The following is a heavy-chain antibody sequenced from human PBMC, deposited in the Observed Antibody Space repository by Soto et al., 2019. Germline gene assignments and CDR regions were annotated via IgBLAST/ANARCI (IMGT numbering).Heavy chain of an antibody. J-gene: IGHJ4*02. Sequence: QVHLVQSGAEVKKPGASVEVSCQASGYAFTTYGITWVRQAPGQGLEWMGWISAHNGNTNYAQKLQGRVTVTRDTYPSTAYMELRSRRSDDTAVYYCARGRYGDYWGQGALVTVSS. D-gene: IGHD1-1*01. CDR2: ISAHNGNT. CDR3: ARGRYGDY. V-gene: IGHV1-18*01. CDR1: GYAFTTYG.